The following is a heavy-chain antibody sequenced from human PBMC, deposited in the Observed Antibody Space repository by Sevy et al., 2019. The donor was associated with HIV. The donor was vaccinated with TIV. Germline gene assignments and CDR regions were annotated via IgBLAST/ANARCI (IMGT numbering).Heavy chain of an antibody. V-gene: IGHV3-7*01. CDR2: IKQDGSEK. CDR1: RFTFSSYW. Sequence: GGSLRLSCAASRFTFSSYWMSWVRQGPGKGLEWVAKIKQDGSEKYYMDSVKGGFTISRDNAKNSLYLQMNSLRAEDTAVYYCARDGWPGYFDYWGQGTLVTVSS. J-gene: IGHJ4*02. CDR3: ARDGWPGYFDY. D-gene: IGHD6-19*01.